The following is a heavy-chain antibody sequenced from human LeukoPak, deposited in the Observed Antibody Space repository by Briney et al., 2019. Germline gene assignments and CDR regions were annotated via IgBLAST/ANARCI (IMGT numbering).Heavy chain of an antibody. CDR3: AKDLWQSYYYDSSGRPFDY. D-gene: IGHD3-22*01. V-gene: IGHV3-23*01. CDR1: GFTFSSYA. J-gene: IGHJ4*02. Sequence: GGPLRLSCAASGFTFSSYAMSWVGQAPGRGLEGVSAISVSGGSTYYADSVKGRFTISRDNSKNTLYLQMNSLRAEDTAVYYCAKDLWQSYYYDSSGRPFDYWGQGTLVTVSS. CDR2: ISVSGGST.